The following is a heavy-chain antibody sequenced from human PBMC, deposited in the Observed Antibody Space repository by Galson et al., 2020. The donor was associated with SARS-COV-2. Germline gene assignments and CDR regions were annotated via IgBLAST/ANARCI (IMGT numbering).Heavy chain of an antibody. CDR1: GYTFTNYE. J-gene: IGHJ5*02. V-gene: IGHV1-8*01. CDR3: ARSYDDFATWFDP. CDR2: MNPNSGNT. Sequence: ALVKVSCKASGYTFTNYEINWVRQAPGQGLEWMGWMNPNSGNTGYAQKFQGRVTMTRTTSISTAYMELNSLTSEDTAVYYCARSYDDFATWFDPWGQGTLVTVSS. D-gene: IGHD4-17*01.